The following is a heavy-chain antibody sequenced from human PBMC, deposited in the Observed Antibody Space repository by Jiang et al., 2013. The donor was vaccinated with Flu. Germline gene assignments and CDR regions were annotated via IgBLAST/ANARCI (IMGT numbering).Heavy chain of an antibody. CDR1: AA. Sequence: AAWNWIRQSPSRGLEWLGRTYYRSKWYNDYAVSVKSRITINPDTSKNQFSLQLNSVTPEDTAVYYCAREEAAAGTGYYFDYWGQGTLVTVSS. J-gene: IGHJ4*02. D-gene: IGHD6-13*01. V-gene: IGHV6-1*01. CDR3: AREEAAAGTGYYFDY. CDR2: TYYRSKWYN.